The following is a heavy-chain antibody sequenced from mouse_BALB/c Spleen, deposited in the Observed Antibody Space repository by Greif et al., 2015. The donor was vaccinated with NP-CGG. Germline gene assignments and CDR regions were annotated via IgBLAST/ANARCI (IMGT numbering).Heavy chain of an antibody. CDR3: ARDYYGSRYWYFDV. J-gene: IGHJ1*01. CDR1: GFTFSDYG. Sequence: EVKLVESGGGLVQPGGSRKLSCAASGFTFSDYGMAWVRQAPGKGPEWVAFISNLAYSIYYADTVTGRFTISRENAKNTLYLEMSSLRSEDTAMYYCARDYYGSRYWYFDVWGAGTTVTVSS. CDR2: ISNLAYSI. V-gene: IGHV5-15*02. D-gene: IGHD1-1*01.